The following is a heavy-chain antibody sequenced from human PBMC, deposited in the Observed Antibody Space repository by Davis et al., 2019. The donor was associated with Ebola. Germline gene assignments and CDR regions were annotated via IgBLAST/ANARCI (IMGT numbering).Heavy chain of an antibody. V-gene: IGHV3-23*01. CDR1: GFTFSSYA. CDR2: ISGSGGST. J-gene: IGHJ6*02. CDR3: AKDHLPLLYLAPYYYYYGMDV. D-gene: IGHD2-2*02. Sequence: GESLKISCTASGFTFSSYAMSWVRQAPGKGLEWVSVISGSGGSTYYADSVKGRFTISRDNSKNTLYLQMNSLRAEDTAVYYCAKDHLPLLYLAPYYYYYGMDVWGQGTTVTVSS.